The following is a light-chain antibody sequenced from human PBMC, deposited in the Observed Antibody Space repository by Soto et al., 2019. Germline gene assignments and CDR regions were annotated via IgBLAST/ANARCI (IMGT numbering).Light chain of an antibody. CDR1: QSISSN. CDR3: QQYNNWPPAYT. CDR2: GAS. V-gene: IGKV3-15*01. J-gene: IGKJ2*01. Sequence: EIVMTQSPATLSVSPGERATLSCRASQSISSNLAWYQQKPGQSPRLLIYGASTRATGIPGRFSGSGSGTEFTLTISSLQSEEFAVYYCQQYNNWPPAYTFGQGTKLEIK.